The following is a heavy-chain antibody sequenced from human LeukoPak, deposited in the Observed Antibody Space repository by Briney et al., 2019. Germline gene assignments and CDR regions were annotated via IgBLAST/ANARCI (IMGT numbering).Heavy chain of an antibody. J-gene: IGHJ4*02. CDR1: GFTFSTYW. V-gene: IGHV3-7*01. CDR3: ARGVYDINY. CDR2: MNQDGSEK. Sequence: GGSLRLSCAASGFTFSTYWVTWDRQAPGKGLEWVANMNQDGSEKYYVDSVKGRFTISRDNAKNSLYLQMNNLRAEDTAVYYCARGVYDINYWGQGTLVTVSS. D-gene: IGHD3-22*01.